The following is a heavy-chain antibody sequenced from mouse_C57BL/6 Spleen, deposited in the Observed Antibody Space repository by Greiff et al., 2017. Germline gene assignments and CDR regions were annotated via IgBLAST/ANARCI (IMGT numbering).Heavy chain of an antibody. J-gene: IGHJ4*01. CDR2: IDPNSGGT. Sequence: QVQLKQPGAELVKPGASVKLSCKASGYTFTSYWMHWVKQRPGRGLEWIGRIDPNSGGTKYNEKFKSKATLTVDKPSSTAYMQLSSLTSEDSAVYDCAREGVYYRGAMDYWGQGTSVTVSS. CDR3: AREGVYYRGAMDY. V-gene: IGHV1-72*01. CDR1: GYTFTSYW. D-gene: IGHD1-1*01.